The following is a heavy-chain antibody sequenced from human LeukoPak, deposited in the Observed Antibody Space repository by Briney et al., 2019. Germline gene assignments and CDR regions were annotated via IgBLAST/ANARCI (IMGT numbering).Heavy chain of an antibody. D-gene: IGHD1-1*01. CDR1: GFTFSSSA. CDR3: AKDRYSIDY. CDR2: ISVSSYTT. Sequence: GGSLRLSCAASGFTFSSSAMTWVRQAPGEGLEWVSTISVSSYTTFYADSVQGPFTISRGNSRNTLYLQMSSLRAEDTAVYYCAKDRYSIDYWGQGTLVTVSS. V-gene: IGHV3-23*01. J-gene: IGHJ4*02.